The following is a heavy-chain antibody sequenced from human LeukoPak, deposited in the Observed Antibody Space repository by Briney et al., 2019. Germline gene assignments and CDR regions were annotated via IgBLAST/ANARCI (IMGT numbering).Heavy chain of an antibody. CDR2: ISNSGTT. Sequence: PGGSLRLSCAASGFSVSNNHVTWVRQAPGKGLEWVSVISNSGTTYYADSVKGRFTISRDNSKNTLYLQMNSLRAEDTAVYYCARAPVRSGYDGDDYWGQGTLVTVSS. CDR1: GFSVSNNH. V-gene: IGHV3-66*02. D-gene: IGHD5-12*01. J-gene: IGHJ4*02. CDR3: ARAPVRSGYDGDDY.